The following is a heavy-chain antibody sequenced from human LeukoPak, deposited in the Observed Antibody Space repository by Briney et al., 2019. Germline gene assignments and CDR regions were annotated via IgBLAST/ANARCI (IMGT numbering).Heavy chain of an antibody. CDR1: GFISDNSV. V-gene: IGHV3-9*02. Sequence: GGSLRLSCAASGFISDNSVMHWVRQAPGKGLEWVSGIAWSGEYIAYAGSVKGRFTISRDNAKNSLYLQMNSLRAEDTAVYYCAELGITMIGGVWDKGTTVTISS. CDR3: AELGITMIGGV. CDR2: IAWSGEYI. J-gene: IGHJ6*04. D-gene: IGHD3-10*02.